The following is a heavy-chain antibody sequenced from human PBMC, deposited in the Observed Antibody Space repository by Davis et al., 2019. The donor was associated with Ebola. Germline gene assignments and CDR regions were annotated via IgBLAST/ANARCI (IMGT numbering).Heavy chain of an antibody. V-gene: IGHV3-49*04. CDR2: MRSKGFGRTT. J-gene: IGHJ4*02. CDR3: TRRGTVVTPDY. CDR1: GFTFGAYA. D-gene: IGHD4-23*01. Sequence: PGGSLRLSCRVSGFTFGAYAMSWVRQAPGKGLEWVGFMRSKGFGRTTEYAASVKGRFTISRDDSKGIAYLQMNSLTTEDTAVYYCTRRGTVVTPDYWGQGTLVTVSS.